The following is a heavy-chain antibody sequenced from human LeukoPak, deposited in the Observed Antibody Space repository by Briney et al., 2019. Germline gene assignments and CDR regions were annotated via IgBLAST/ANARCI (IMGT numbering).Heavy chain of an antibody. CDR3: ARDPYDFWSGYLGGDAFDI. CDR2: IKSKTDGGTT. D-gene: IGHD3-3*01. CDR1: GFTFSNAW. V-gene: IGHV3-15*05. Sequence: PGGSLRLSCAASGFTFSNAWMSWVRQAPGKGLEWVGRIKSKTDGGTTDYAAPVKGRFTISRDDSKNTLYLQMNSLRAEDTAVYYCARDPYDFWSGYLGGDAFDIWGQGTMVTVSS. J-gene: IGHJ3*02.